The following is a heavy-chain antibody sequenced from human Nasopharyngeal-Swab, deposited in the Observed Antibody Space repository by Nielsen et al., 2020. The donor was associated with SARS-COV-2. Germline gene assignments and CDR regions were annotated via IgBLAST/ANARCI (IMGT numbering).Heavy chain of an antibody. V-gene: IGHV4-59*01. CDR1: GGSISSYY. CDR2: IHYSGST. CDR3: ARDRPAAADSNYYYGMDV. D-gene: IGHD6-13*01. Sequence: GSLRLSCTVSGGSISSYYWSWIRQPPGKGLEWIGYIHYSGSTNYNPSLKSRVTISVDTSKNQFSLKLSSVTAADTAVYYCARDRPAAADSNYYYGMDVWGQGTTVTVSS. J-gene: IGHJ6*02.